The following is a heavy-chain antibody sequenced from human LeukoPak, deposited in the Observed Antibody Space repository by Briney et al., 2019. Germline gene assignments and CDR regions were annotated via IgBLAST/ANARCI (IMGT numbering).Heavy chain of an antibody. CDR2: IYYSGST. D-gene: IGHD1-26*01. CDR3: ATGASYYFDY. Sequence: SETLSLTCTVSGGSISSYYWSWIRQPPGKGLEWIGYIYYSGSTNYTPSRKSRVTISVDTSKNQFSLKLSSVTAADTAVYYCATGASYYFDYWGQGTLVTVSS. V-gene: IGHV4-59*01. CDR1: GGSISSYY. J-gene: IGHJ4*02.